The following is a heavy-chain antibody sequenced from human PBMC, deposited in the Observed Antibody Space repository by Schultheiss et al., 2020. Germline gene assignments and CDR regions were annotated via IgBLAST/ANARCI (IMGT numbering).Heavy chain of an antibody. Sequence: KVSCKASGYTFTSYGISWVRQMPGKGLEWMGRIEPSDSYTNYSPSFQGQVTISADKSISTAYLQWSSLKASDTAMYYCASQARYSSGWYYFDYWGQGTLVTVSS. D-gene: IGHD6-19*01. CDR1: GYTFTSYG. V-gene: IGHV5-10-1*04. CDR3: ASQARYSSGWYYFDY. CDR2: IEPSDSYT. J-gene: IGHJ4*02.